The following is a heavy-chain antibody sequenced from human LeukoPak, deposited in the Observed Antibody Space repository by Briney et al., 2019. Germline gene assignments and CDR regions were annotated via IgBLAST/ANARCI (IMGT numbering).Heavy chain of an antibody. V-gene: IGHV4-61*01. CDR1: GGSISSSSYY. CDR2: IYSSGST. Sequence: SETLSLTCTVSGGSISSSSYYWGWIRQPPGKGLEWIGFIYSSGSTNYNPSLKSRVTISVDTSKNQFSLKLSSVTAADTAIYYCAREGTAVTHFDYWGQGTLVTVSS. J-gene: IGHJ4*02. CDR3: AREGTAVTHFDY. D-gene: IGHD4-17*01.